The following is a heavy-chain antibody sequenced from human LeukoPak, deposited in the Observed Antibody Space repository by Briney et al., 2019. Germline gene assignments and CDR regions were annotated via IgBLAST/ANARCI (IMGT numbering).Heavy chain of an antibody. CDR3: AKDQQVGAAAYYFDS. Sequence: PGRSLRLSCAASGFTFSRYGLHWVRQAPGKGLERVAVIANDGKDKKYADSVKGRFTISRDNSKSTLYLQMNSLRAEDTAVYYCAKDQQVGAAAYYFDSWGQGTLVTVSS. D-gene: IGHD2-2*01. CDR1: GFTFSRYG. CDR2: IANDGKDK. V-gene: IGHV3-30*18. J-gene: IGHJ4*02.